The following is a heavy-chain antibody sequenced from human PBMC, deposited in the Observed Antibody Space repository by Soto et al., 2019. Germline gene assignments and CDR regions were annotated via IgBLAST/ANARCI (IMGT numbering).Heavy chain of an antibody. J-gene: IGHJ3*02. D-gene: IGHD2-21*01. CDR3: AKDFIPRISIYGPFDI. CDR1: GFNFGNYA. CDR2: VAGDASDT. V-gene: IGHV3-23*01. Sequence: EVQLLESGGGLVQPGGSLEVSCRASGFNFGNYAMSWVRQAPGKGPEWVSSVAGDASDTHYADSVRGRFTISRDNSKNTFNLPMNSLRAEDTAIYFCAKDFIPRISIYGPFDIWGQGTTVSVSS.